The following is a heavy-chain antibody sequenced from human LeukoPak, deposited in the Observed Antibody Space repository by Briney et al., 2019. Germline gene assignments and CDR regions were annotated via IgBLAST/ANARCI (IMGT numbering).Heavy chain of an antibody. CDR1: GFTVSRNY. CDR2: IYSGGDT. D-gene: IGHD3-10*01. J-gene: IGHJ4*02. V-gene: IGHV3-53*01. CDR3: ANLPRGDY. Sequence: GGSLRLSCAASGFTVSRNYISWVRQAPGKGLEWVSVIYSGGDTYYADFVKGRFTISRDNSKNTLYLQINSLTAEDTAVYYCANLPRGDYWGLGTLVTVSS.